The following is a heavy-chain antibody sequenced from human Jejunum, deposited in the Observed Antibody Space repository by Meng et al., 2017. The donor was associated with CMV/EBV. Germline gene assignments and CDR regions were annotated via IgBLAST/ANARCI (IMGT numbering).Heavy chain of an antibody. CDR3: ARGTRSNWSGIPPDY. Sequence: FTFSSYGMHWVRQAPGKGLEWVAFIPYDGSNKYYADFERGRFTISRDNSKNTLYLQMRSLRAEDTAIYYCARGTRSNWSGIPPDYWGQGTLVTVSS. J-gene: IGHJ4*02. CDR2: IPYDGSNK. V-gene: IGHV3-30*02. D-gene: IGHD5-24*01. CDR1: FTFSSYG.